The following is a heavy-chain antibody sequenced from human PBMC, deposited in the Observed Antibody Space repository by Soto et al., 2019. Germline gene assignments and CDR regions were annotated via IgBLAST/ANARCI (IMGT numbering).Heavy chain of an antibody. CDR1: GYTFTSYA. V-gene: IGHV1-3*01. CDR2: INAGNGNT. Sequence: ASVKVSCKASGYTFTSYAMHWVRQAPGQRLEWMGWINAGNGNTKYSQKFQGRVTITRDTSASTAYMELSSLRSEDTAVYYCARGYGSGSYYFWFDPWGQGTLVTVSS. CDR3: ARGYGSGSYYFWFDP. J-gene: IGHJ5*02. D-gene: IGHD3-10*01.